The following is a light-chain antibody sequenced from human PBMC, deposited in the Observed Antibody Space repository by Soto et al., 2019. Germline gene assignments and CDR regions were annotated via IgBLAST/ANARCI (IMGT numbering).Light chain of an antibody. CDR3: QQYGTSIT. J-gene: IGKJ5*01. CDR1: QSFSSSY. CDR2: GAS. V-gene: IGKV3-20*01. Sequence: EIVLTQSPGTLSLSPGERATLSCRASQSFSSSYLAWYQQKPGQAPRLLIYGASSRATGIPDRFSGSGSGTYFTLTISRLEPEYFAVYYCQQYGTSITFGQGTRLEI.